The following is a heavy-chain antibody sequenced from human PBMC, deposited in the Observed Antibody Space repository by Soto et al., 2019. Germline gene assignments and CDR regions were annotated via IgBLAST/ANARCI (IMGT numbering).Heavy chain of an antibody. Sequence: VKVSCKASGGTFSSYAISWVRQAPGQGLEWMGGIIPIFGTANYAQKFQGRVTITADESTSTAYMELSSLRSEDTAVYYCARGTASYYYYYGMDVWGQGTTVTVSS. CDR3: ARGTASYYYYYGMDV. D-gene: IGHD2-21*02. CDR1: GGTFSSYA. CDR2: IIPIFGTA. V-gene: IGHV1-69*13. J-gene: IGHJ6*02.